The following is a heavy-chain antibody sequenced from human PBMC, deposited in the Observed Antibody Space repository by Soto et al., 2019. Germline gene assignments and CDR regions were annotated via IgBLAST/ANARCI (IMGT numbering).Heavy chain of an antibody. CDR3: ARDGWYCSGGSCYAYYYYGMDV. CDR1: GGTFSSYA. D-gene: IGHD2-15*01. V-gene: IGHV1-69*06. CDR2: IIPIFGTA. Sequence: QVQLVQSGAEVKKPGSSVKVSCKASGGTFSSYAISWVRQAPGQGLEWMGGIIPIFGTANYAQKFQGRVTITADKSTSTAYMELSSLRSEDTAVYYCARDGWYCSGGSCYAYYYYGMDVWGQGTTVTVSS. J-gene: IGHJ6*02.